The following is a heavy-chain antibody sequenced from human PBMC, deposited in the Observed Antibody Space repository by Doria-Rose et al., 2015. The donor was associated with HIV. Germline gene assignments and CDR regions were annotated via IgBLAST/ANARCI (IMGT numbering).Heavy chain of an antibody. CDR1: GFSFEPYA. Sequence: VQLVQSGGGLVQPGRSLRLSCVGSGFSFEPYAMHWVRLAPGKGMEWVAGISWESGAGGNADSVESRFTISRDNAKKSVYLEMRSLRPEDTAFYYCAKAPIIGPKYYFYMDVWGKGTSVTVSS. CDR3: AKAPIIGPKYYFYMDV. D-gene: IGHD3-3*01. V-gene: IGHV3-9*01. J-gene: IGHJ6*03. CDR2: ISWESGAG.